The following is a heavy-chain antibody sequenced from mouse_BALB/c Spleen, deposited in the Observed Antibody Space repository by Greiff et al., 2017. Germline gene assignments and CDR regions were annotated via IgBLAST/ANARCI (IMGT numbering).Heavy chain of an antibody. J-gene: IGHJ2*01. CDR1: GFNIKDYY. D-gene: IGHD2-1*01. CDR2: IDPENGDT. Sequence: VQLQQSGAELVRSGASVKLSCTASGFNIKDYYMHWVKQRPEQGLEWIGWIDPENGDTEYAPKFQGKATMTADTSSYTAYLQLSSLTSEDTAVYYCNAWGGNYFPFDYWGQGTTLTVSS. CDR3: NAWGGNYFPFDY. V-gene: IGHV14-4*02.